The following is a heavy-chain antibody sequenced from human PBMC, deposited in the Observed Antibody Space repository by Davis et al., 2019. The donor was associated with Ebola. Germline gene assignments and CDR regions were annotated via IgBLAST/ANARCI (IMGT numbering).Heavy chain of an antibody. J-gene: IGHJ4*02. D-gene: IGHD1-20*01. V-gene: IGHV4-59*08. CDR2: MFYNGDT. CDR1: GGSINSFL. CDR3: VKDDVTAGRFNY. Sequence: SETLSLTCSVSGGSINSFLWTWIRQPPGKGLEWVRCMFYNGDTKYNPALESRVTISVDTSKNQFSLRLSSVTAADTAMYYCVKDDVTAGRFNYWGQGSLVTVSS.